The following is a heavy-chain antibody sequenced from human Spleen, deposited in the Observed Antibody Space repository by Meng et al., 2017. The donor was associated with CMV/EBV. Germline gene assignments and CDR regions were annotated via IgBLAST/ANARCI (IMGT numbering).Heavy chain of an antibody. Sequence: ASVKVSCKASGYTFTSYYMHWVRQAPGQGLEWMGIINPSGGSTSYAQKFQGRVTMTRDTFTSTVYMELSSLRSEDTAVYYCARGLIVVVPAPYALDVWGQGTTVTVSS. V-gene: IGHV1-46*01. J-gene: IGHJ6*02. D-gene: IGHD2-2*01. CDR1: GYTFTSYY. CDR3: ARGLIVVVPAPYALDV. CDR2: INPSGGST.